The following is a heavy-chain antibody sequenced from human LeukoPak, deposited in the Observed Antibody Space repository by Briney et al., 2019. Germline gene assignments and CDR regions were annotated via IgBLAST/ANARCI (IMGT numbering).Heavy chain of an antibody. J-gene: IGHJ3*02. CDR3: ARVVGRKYYDFWSGYFGLDDAFDI. Sequence: SETLSLTCTVSGGSVSSGSYYWSWIRQPPGKGLEWIGYIYYSGSTNYNPSLKSRVTISVDTSKNQFSLKLSSVTAADTAVYYCARVVGRKYYDFWSGYFGLDDAFDIRGQGTMVTVSS. D-gene: IGHD3-3*01. CDR2: IYYSGST. V-gene: IGHV4-61*01. CDR1: GGSVSSGSYY.